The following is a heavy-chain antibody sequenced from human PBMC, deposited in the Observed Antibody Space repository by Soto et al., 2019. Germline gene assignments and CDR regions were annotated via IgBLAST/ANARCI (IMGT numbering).Heavy chain of an antibody. J-gene: IGHJ6*03. CDR1: GYTFTGYY. Sequence: ASVKVSCKASGYTFTGYYMHWVRQAPGQGLEWMGWINPNSGGTNYAQKFQGWVTMTRDTSISTAYMELSRLRSDDTAVYYCAREFEGRPGIGRLYYMDVWGKGTTVTVSS. CDR3: AREFEGRPGIGRLYYMDV. CDR2: INPNSGGT. D-gene: IGHD1-26*01. V-gene: IGHV1-2*04.